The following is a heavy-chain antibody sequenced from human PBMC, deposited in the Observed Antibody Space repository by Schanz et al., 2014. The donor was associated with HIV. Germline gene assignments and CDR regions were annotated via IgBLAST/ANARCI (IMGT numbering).Heavy chain of an antibody. Sequence: QVQLVESGGGVVQPGRSLRLSCAASGFTFNSYAMHWVRQAPGKGLEWVTVISNDGSNKYYTDSVKGRFTISRDNSKNTVYLQMNSLRPEDTAVYYCAGEVSDFDYWGQGTLVTVSP. V-gene: IGHV3-30-3*01. D-gene: IGHD3-10*01. CDR3: AGEVSDFDY. J-gene: IGHJ4*02. CDR1: GFTFNSYA. CDR2: ISNDGSNK.